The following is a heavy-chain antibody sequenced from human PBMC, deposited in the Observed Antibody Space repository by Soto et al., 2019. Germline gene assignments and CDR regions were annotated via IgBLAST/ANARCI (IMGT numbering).Heavy chain of an antibody. D-gene: IGHD2-15*01. CDR2: IYHSGST. J-gene: IGHJ4*02. V-gene: IGHV4-30-2*01. CDR3: ARGQVVAAQH. CDR1: GGSISSGGYS. Sequence: QLQLQESGSGLVKPSQTLSLTCAVSGGSISSGGYSWSWIRQPPGKGLEWIGYIYHSGSTYYNPSLKSRVTISVDRSKNQFSLNLIFVTTPETAVYYCARGQVVAAQHWGQGTLVNVSA.